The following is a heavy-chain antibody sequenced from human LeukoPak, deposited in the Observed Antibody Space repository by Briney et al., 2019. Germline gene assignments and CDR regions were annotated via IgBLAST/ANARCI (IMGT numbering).Heavy chain of an antibody. D-gene: IGHD3-3*01. CDR1: TFTFSNAW. CDR3: TTDPNDFWSGYLVGYFDY. Sequence: MPGRSLTLSCAPSTFTFSNAWMSWVRQAPGKGLEWVGPIKSKTDRGTTDYSAPVKGRFTISRDDSKSTLYLQMNSLKTEDTAVYYCTTDPNDFWSGYLVGYFDYWGQGTLVTVSS. CDR2: IKSKTDRGTT. J-gene: IGHJ4*02. V-gene: IGHV3-15*01.